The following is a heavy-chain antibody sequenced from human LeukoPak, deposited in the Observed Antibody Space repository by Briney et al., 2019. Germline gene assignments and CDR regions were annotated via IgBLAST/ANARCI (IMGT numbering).Heavy chain of an antibody. CDR3: ATHDYVWGGLFDY. CDR1: GYTFTSYG. V-gene: IGHV1-18*01. J-gene: IGHJ4*02. Sequence: GASVKVSCKASGYTFTSYGISWVRQAPGQELEWMVWISAYNSNTNYAQKLQGRFTMTADTCTSTAYMELRSLRSDDRAVYYCATHDYVWGGLFDYWGQGTLVTVSS. D-gene: IGHD3-16*01. CDR2: ISAYNSNT.